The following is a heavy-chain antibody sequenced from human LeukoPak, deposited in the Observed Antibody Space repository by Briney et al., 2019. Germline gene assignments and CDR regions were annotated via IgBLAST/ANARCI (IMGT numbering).Heavy chain of an antibody. CDR2: IKQDGSEK. V-gene: IGHV3-7*01. CDR3: ARVRSGSYNWFNP. D-gene: IGHD1-26*01. Sequence: GGSLRLSCAASGFTFSKAWMGWVRQAPGKGLEWVANIKQDGSEKYYVDSVKGRFTISRDNAKNSLYLQMNSLRAEDTAVYYCARVRSGSYNWFNPWGQGTLVTVSS. J-gene: IGHJ5*02. CDR1: GFTFSKAW.